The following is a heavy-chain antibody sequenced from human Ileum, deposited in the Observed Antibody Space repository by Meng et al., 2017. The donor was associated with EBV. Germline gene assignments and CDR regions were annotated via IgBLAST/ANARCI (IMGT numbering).Heavy chain of an antibody. Sequence: ESGPGPAKPSESLSLPCTVSGVSVSISSYYWSWIRQPPGKGLEWIGYIYYSGTTNYNPSLESRVTISVDTSKNQFSLKLRSVAASDTAVYYCARGWDTAMDSGWGQGTLVTVSS. J-gene: IGHJ4*02. CDR3: ARGWDTAMDSG. D-gene: IGHD5-18*01. CDR1: GVSVSISSYY. CDR2: IYYSGTT. V-gene: IGHV4-61*01.